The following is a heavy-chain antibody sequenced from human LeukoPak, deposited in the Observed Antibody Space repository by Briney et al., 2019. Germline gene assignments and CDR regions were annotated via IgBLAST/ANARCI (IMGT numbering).Heavy chain of an antibody. V-gene: IGHV3-23*01. J-gene: IGHJ4*02. CDR1: GFTFSSYV. D-gene: IGHD1-26*01. CDR3: ARGDSGSYYFDY. CDR2: ISGSGGGT. Sequence: PGGSLRLSCAASGFTFSSYVMSWVRQAPGKGLEWVSAISGSGGGTYYADSVKGRFTISRDNAKNSLYLQMNSLRAEDTAVYYCARGDSGSYYFDYWGQGTLVTVSS.